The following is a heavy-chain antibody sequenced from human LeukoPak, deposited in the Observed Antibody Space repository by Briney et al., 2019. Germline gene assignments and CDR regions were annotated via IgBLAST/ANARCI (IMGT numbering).Heavy chain of an antibody. CDR1: GGSISGYS. V-gene: IGHV4-59*01. J-gene: IGHJ4*02. CDR2: IYNSGST. D-gene: IGHD3-10*01. CDR3: ARASGSGSYPLDY. Sequence: RPSETLSLTCSASGGSISGYSWSWIRQPPGKGLEWIGYIYNSGSTNYNPSLKSRITISVDTPKNHFSLKLTSVTAADTAVYYCARASGSGSYPLDYWGQGTLVTVSS.